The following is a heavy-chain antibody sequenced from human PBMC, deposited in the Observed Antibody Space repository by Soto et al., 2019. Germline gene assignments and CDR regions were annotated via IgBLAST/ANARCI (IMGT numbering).Heavy chain of an antibody. CDR2: IYYSGST. D-gene: IGHD4-17*01. Sequence: PSETLSLACTVSGGSISSSSYYWGWIRQPPGKGLEWIGSIYYSGSTYYNPSLKSRVTISVDTSKNQFSLKLSSVTAADTAVYYWARLNDYGDYIDYWGQGTLVTVSS. V-gene: IGHV4-39*01. CDR3: ARLNDYGDYIDY. J-gene: IGHJ4*02. CDR1: GGSISSSSYY.